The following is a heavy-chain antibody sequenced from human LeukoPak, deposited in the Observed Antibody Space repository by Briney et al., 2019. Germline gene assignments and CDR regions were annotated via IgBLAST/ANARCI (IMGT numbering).Heavy chain of an antibody. D-gene: IGHD2-15*01. Sequence: GGSLRLSCTASGFIFSGSWMAWIRQAPGKGLEWVAIIKKDGSERYYVDSMKGRFTISRDNAKNSLFLQMNSLRAEDTAIYYCTTDTWYSAGHWGQGTLVTVSS. CDR3: TTDTWYSAGH. V-gene: IGHV3-7*03. J-gene: IGHJ4*02. CDR1: GFIFSGSW. CDR2: IKKDGSER.